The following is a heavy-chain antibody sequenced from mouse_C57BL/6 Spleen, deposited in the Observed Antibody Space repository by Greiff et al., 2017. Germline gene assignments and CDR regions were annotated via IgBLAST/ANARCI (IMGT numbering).Heavy chain of an antibody. J-gene: IGHJ2*01. CDR2: IYPGDGDT. Sequence: QVQLQQSGPELVKPGASVTISCTASGYAFSSSWMNWVKQRPGKGLEWIGRIYPGDGDTNYNGKFKGKATLTADKSSSTAYMQHSSRTYEDAEVYFCARSDPRDYWGQGTTLTVSS. CDR3: ARSDPRDY. V-gene: IGHV1-82*01. CDR1: GYAFSSSW.